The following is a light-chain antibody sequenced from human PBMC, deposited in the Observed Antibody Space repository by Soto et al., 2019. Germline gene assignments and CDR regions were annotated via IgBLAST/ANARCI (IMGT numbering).Light chain of an antibody. CDR2: AAS. CDR1: QGISSY. CDR3: QQYYSYPYT. V-gene: IGKV1-8*01. Sequence: AIRMTQSPSSFSASTGDRVTITCRASQGISSYLAWYQQKPGKAPELLIYAASTLQSGVPSRFSGSGSGTDFNLTISCLQSEDFATYYCQQYYSYPYTFGQGTKLELK. J-gene: IGKJ2*01.